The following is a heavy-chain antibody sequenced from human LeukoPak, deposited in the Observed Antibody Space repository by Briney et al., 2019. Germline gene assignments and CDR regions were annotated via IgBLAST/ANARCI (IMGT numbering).Heavy chain of an antibody. V-gene: IGHV3-23*01. Sequence: GGSLRLSCAASGFTFSSYAMSWVRQAPGKGLEWVSAISGSGGSTYYADSVKGRFTISRDNSKNTLYLQMNSLRVEDTAVYSCAKARYSYGLFDYWGQGTLVTVSS. J-gene: IGHJ4*02. CDR3: AKARYSYGLFDY. CDR2: ISGSGGST. D-gene: IGHD5-18*01. CDR1: GFTFSSYA.